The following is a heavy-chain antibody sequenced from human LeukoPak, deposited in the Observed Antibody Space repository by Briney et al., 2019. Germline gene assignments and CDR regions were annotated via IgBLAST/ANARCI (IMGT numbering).Heavy chain of an antibody. Sequence: SQTLSLTCTVSGGSISRGGYYWSWIRQHPGKGLEWIGYIYYSGSTYYNPSLKSRVTISVDTSKNQFSLKLSSVTAADTAVYYCARTNKPVAPHFDYWGQGTLVTVSS. CDR3: ARTNKPVAPHFDY. D-gene: IGHD1/OR15-1a*01. V-gene: IGHV4-31*03. J-gene: IGHJ4*02. CDR2: IYYSGST. CDR1: GGSISRGGYY.